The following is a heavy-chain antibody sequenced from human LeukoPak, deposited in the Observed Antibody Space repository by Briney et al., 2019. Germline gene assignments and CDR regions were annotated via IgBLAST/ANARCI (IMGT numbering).Heavy chain of an antibody. CDR1: GFTFSSYA. D-gene: IGHD6-19*01. V-gene: IGHV3-23*01. J-gene: IGHJ4*02. CDR2: IAGSGGST. CDR3: ANGGSIAVATPLDY. Sequence: PGGSLRLSCAASGFTFSSYAMSWVRQAPGKGLEWVSGIAGSGGSTYYADSVRGRFTISRDNSKNTLYLQMNSLRDEDTAVYYCANGGSIAVATPLDYWGQGTLVTVSS.